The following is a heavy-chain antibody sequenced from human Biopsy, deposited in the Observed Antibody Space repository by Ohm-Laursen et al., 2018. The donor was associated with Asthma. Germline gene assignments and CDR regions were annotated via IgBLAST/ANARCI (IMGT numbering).Heavy chain of an antibody. CDR3: ARCQVGYSSGWSLLLKKIYYSGMDV. J-gene: IGHJ6*02. V-gene: IGHV1-69*01. Sequence: SSVKVSCKAPGGTFSNFAISWVRQAPGQGLEWLGGIKTVFGTTNYAQKFQGRVTITADESTSTAYMEVTSLRSEDTAIYYCARCQVGYSSGWSLLLKKIYYSGMDVWGQGTTVTVSS. CDR2: IKTVFGTT. CDR1: GGTFSNFA. D-gene: IGHD6-19*01.